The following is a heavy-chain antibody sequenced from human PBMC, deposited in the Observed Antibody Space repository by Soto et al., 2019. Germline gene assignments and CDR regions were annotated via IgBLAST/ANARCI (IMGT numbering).Heavy chain of an antibody. CDR1: GFTFSKYS. Sequence: PGGSLRLSCAASGFTFSKYSMNWVRQAPGKGLEWVSSIASSSSHIYYADSMKGRFTISRDNAENSLYLQMNSLRADDTAVYFCARGIAAYIVVVPSALDVWGQGTTVTVSS. D-gene: IGHD2-2*01. J-gene: IGHJ6*02. CDR2: IASSSSHI. CDR3: ARGIAAYIVVVPSALDV. V-gene: IGHV3-21*01.